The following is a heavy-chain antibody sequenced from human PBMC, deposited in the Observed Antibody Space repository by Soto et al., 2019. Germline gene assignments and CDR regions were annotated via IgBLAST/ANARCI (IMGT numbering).Heavy chain of an antibody. V-gene: IGHV1-18*01. J-gene: IGHJ4*02. CDR3: ARWSLSSGWYYFDY. CDR1: GYTFTSYG. D-gene: IGHD6-19*01. CDR2: ISAYNGNT. Sequence: VASVKVSCKASGYTFTSYGISWVRQAPGQGLEWMGWISAYNGNTNYAQKLQGRVTMTTDTSTSTAYMELRSLRSDDTAVYYCARWSLSSGWYYFDYWGQGTLVTVSS.